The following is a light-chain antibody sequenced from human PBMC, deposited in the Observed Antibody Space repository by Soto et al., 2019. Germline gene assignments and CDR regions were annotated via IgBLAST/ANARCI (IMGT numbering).Light chain of an antibody. CDR3: QHYDTYSYN. CDR2: KAS. J-gene: IGKJ2*01. V-gene: IGKV1-5*03. CDR1: QSISDS. Sequence: DIQMTQSPSTLSAYVGDRVTITCRASQSISDSLAWYQQKLGKAPKLLIYKASILESGVPSRFSGSGSGTEFTLTINSLQPDDVATYVCQHYDTYSYNFGQGTKLEIK.